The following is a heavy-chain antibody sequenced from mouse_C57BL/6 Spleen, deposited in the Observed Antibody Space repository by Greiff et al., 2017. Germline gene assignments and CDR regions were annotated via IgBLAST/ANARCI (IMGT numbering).Heavy chain of an antibody. CDR1: GYTFTSYW. V-gene: IGHV1-50*01. Sequence: VQLQQPGAELVKPGASVKLSCKASGYTFTSYWMQWVKQRPGQGLEWIGEIDPSDSYTNYNQKFKGKATVTVDTSSSTAYMQLSSLTSEDSAVYYCARRLRGAMDYWGQGTSVTVSS. CDR2: IDPSDSYT. D-gene: IGHD1-1*01. J-gene: IGHJ4*01. CDR3: ARRLRGAMDY.